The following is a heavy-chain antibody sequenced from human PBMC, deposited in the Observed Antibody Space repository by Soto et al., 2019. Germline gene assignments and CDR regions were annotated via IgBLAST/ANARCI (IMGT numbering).Heavy chain of an antibody. Sequence: EVQLVESGGGLVKPGGSLRLSCAASGFTFSSYSMNWVRQAPGKGLEWVSSISSSSSYIYYADSVKGRFTISRDNAKNALYLQMNSLRAEDTAVYYFARDPRYCSGGSCYPLSCELDYWGQGTLVTVSS. CDR1: GFTFSSYS. V-gene: IGHV3-21*01. D-gene: IGHD2-15*01. CDR2: ISSSSSYI. CDR3: ARDPRYCSGGSCYPLSCELDY. J-gene: IGHJ4*02.